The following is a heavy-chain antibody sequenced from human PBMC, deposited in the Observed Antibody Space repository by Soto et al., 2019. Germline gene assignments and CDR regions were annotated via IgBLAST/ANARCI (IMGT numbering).Heavy chain of an antibody. CDR1: GFTFSNHP. J-gene: IGHJ3*01. V-gene: IGHV3-30-3*01. CDR2: VSYDGSTK. D-gene: IGHD2-2*02. Sequence: QVNLVESGGGVVQPGRSLRLFCVASGFTFSNHPMHWVRQAPGKGLEWVAVVSYDGSTKYYADSVKGRFTISRDNSKNALYLQRYSLRSYFTSICYCARDRSYGKGYRCYTIHAFDFWCQLTMVT. CDR3: ARDRSYGKGYRCYTIHAFDF.